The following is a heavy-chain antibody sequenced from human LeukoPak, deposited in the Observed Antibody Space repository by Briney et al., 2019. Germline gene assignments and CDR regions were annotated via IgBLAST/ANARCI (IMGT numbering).Heavy chain of an antibody. CDR3: ARGQQLVAY. J-gene: IGHJ4*02. CDR1: GGSISSTY. Sequence: SETLSLTCTVSGGSISSTYWSWIRQPPGKGLEWIGYIYYSGNTNYNPSLKSRVTISVDTSKDQFSLKLYSVTAADTAVYYCARGQQLVAYWGQGTLVTVSS. CDR2: IYYSGNT. V-gene: IGHV4-59*01. D-gene: IGHD6-13*01.